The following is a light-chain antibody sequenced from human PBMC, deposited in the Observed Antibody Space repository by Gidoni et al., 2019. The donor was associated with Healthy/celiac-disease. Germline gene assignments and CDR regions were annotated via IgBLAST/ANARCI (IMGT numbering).Light chain of an antibody. J-gene: IGKJ4*01. CDR1: PSASSN. CDR2: GAS. Sequence: EIVMTQSPATLSVSPVERATLSCRASPSASSNLAWYQQKPGQAPRLLIYGASTRATGIPARFSGSGSGTEFTLTISSLQSEDFAVYYCQQYNNWPLTFGGGTKVEIK. CDR3: QQYNNWPLT. V-gene: IGKV3-15*01.